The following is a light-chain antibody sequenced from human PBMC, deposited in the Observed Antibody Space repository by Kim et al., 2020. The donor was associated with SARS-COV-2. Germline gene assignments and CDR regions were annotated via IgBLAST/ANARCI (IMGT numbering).Light chain of an antibody. V-gene: IGKV3-15*01. CDR3: QQYNSWPPRP. J-gene: IGKJ1*01. CDR2: AAS. CDR1: QSVSSN. Sequence: EIVMTQSPDTLSVSPGERATLSCRASQSVSSNLAWYQQRQAQAPRLLIYAASTRTTGIPARFTGGGSGTEFTLTISSLQSEDIAVYYCQQYNSWPPRPFGEGTKVDIK.